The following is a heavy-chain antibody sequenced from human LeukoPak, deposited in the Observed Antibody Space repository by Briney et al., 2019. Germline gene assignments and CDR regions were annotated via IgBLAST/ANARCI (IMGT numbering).Heavy chain of an antibody. CDR1: GFSLSAPQVA. Sequence: SGPTLVKPTQTLTLTCTFSGFSLSAPQVAVGWIRQPPGKALEFLALTYWGDDKRFSSSLRSRLTITSDASKNQVVLTVANLDPVGTATYYCAHKPAQKNYFDPWGQGTLVTVSS. J-gene: IGHJ5*02. CDR3: AHKPAQKNYFDP. V-gene: IGHV2-5*02. D-gene: IGHD1-7*01. CDR2: TYWGDDK.